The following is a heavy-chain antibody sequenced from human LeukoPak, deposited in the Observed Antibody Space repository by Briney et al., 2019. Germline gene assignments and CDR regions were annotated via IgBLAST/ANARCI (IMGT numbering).Heavy chain of an antibody. J-gene: IGHJ4*02. Sequence: GGSLRLSCTASGFTFSHYRMTWVRQAPGKGLEWVAFISSPGGVTYYADSVKGRFTISRDNARNSLYLQMNSLRAEDTAIYYCARVDAALDYWGQGTLVTVSS. V-gene: IGHV3-48*03. CDR3: ARVDAALDY. D-gene: IGHD6-6*01. CDR2: ISSPGGVT. CDR1: GFTFSHYR.